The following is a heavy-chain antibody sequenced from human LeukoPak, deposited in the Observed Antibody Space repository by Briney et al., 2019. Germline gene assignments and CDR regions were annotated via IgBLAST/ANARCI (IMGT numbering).Heavy chain of an antibody. CDR1: GGTFSSCA. Sequence: SVKVSCKASGGTFSSCAISWVRQAPGQGLEWMGRIIPILGIANYAQKFQGRVTITRDTSASTIYMELSSLRSEDTAVYYCARDRDIVGATPSDYWGQGTPVTVSS. CDR3: ARDRDIVGATPSDY. CDR2: IIPILGIA. J-gene: IGHJ4*02. V-gene: IGHV1-69*04. D-gene: IGHD1-26*01.